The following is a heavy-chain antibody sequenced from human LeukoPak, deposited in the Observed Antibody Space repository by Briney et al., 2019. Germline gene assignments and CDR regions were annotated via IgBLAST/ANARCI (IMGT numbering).Heavy chain of an antibody. CDR1: GYTFTSYS. CDR2: ISTYNGNT. D-gene: IGHD1-20*01. V-gene: IGHV1-18*01. CDR3: ARVVTGSYRGDY. J-gene: IGHJ4*02. Sequence: ASVKVSCKASGYTFTSYSIIWVRQAPGQGLEWMGWISTYNGNTNYAQKLQGRVTMTTDTSISTAFMELRSLRSDDTAVYYCARVVTGSYRGDYWGQGTLVTVSS.